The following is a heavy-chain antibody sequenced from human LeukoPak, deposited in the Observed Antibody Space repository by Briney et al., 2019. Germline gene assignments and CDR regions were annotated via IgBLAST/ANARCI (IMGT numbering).Heavy chain of an antibody. CDR2: ISSSSSHI. Sequence: GGSLRLSCAASGLTFSSYSMNWVRQAPGKGLEWVSSISSSSSHIHYADSVKGRFTISRDNAKNSLYLQMNSLRAEDTAVYYCARDRSFDDYVSRMDVWGQGTTVTVSS. CDR1: GLTFSSYS. CDR3: ARDRSFDDYVSRMDV. D-gene: IGHD3-16*01. J-gene: IGHJ6*02. V-gene: IGHV3-21*04.